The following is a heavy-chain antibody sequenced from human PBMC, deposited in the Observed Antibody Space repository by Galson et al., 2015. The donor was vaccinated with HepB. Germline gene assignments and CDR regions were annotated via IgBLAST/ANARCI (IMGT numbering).Heavy chain of an antibody. CDR3: ARDFDYYGTADAFDI. D-gene: IGHD3-10*01. Sequence: SLRLSCAASGFTFSNYNMNWVRQAPGKGLEWVSYISSSSSTIYYADSVKGRFTISRDNAKNSLYLQMNSLRAEDTAVYYCARDFDYYGTADAFDIWGQGTMVTVSS. CDR1: GFTFSNYN. J-gene: IGHJ3*02. CDR2: ISSSSSTI. V-gene: IGHV3-48*01.